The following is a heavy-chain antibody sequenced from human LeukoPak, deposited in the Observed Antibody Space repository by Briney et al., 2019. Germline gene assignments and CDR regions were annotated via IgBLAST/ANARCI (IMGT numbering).Heavy chain of an antibody. CDR1: GYTLTELS. CDR2: FDPEDGET. J-gene: IGHJ4*02. V-gene: IGHV1-24*01. Sequence: ASVKVSCKVSGYTLTELSMHWVRQAPGKGLEWMGGFDPEDGETIYAQKFQGRVTMTEDTSTDTAYMELSSLRSEDTAVYYCATAAYYYDSSGYREFDYWGQGTLVTVSS. D-gene: IGHD3-22*01. CDR3: ATAAYYYDSSGYREFDY.